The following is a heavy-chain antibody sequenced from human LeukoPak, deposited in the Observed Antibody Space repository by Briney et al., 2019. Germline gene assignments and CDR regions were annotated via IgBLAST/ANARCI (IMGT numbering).Heavy chain of an antibody. Sequence: GGSLRLSCAASGFTFSSSVMSWVRQAPGKGLEWVSVISGSGGNTYYADSVKGRFTISRDNSKNMLYLQMNSLRAEDTAVYYCGKEVYCGRDCQKPCYGVDVWGQGATVTASS. V-gene: IGHV3-23*01. D-gene: IGHD2-21*02. J-gene: IGHJ6*02. CDR1: GFTFSSSV. CDR3: GKEVYCGRDCQKPCYGVDV. CDR2: ISGSGGNT.